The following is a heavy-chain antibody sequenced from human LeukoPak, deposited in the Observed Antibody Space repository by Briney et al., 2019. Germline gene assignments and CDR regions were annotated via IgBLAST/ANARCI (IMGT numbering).Heavy chain of an antibody. CDR1: GFTFSSYA. CDR3: AKAAGDGYNSGSN. J-gene: IGHJ4*02. CDR2: ISGSGGST. V-gene: IGHV3-23*01. Sequence: PGGSLRLSCAASGFTFSSYAMSWVRQAPGKGLEGVSAISGSGGSTYYADSVKGRFTTSRDNSKNTLYLQMNSLRAEDTAVYYCAKAAGDGYNSGSNWGQGTLVTVSS. D-gene: IGHD5-24*01.